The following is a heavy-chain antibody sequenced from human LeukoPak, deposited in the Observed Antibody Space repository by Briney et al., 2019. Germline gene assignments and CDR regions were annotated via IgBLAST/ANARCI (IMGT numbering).Heavy chain of an antibody. CDR2: ISSSSSYI. CDR1: GFTFSSYS. V-gene: IGHV3-21*01. CDR3: ARTVVPAAISEYYFDY. Sequence: GGSLRLSCAASGFTFSSYSMNWVRQAPGKGLEWVSSISSSSSYIYYAGSVKGRFTISRDNAKNSLYLQMNSLRAEDTAVYYCARTVVPAAISEYYFDYWGQGTLVTVSS. D-gene: IGHD2-2*02. J-gene: IGHJ4*02.